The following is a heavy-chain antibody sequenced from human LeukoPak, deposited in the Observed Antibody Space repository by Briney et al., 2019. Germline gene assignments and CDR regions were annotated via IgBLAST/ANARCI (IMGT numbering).Heavy chain of an antibody. CDR3: ARPLGGDLDAFDI. Sequence: SETLSLTCTVYGGSISNYYWSWIRQPPGKRLEWIGYMHYRGSTNYNPFLTSRVTISVDTSKNQLFLKLTSVTAADTAMYFCARPLGGDLDAFDIWGQGTMVTVSS. D-gene: IGHD3-16*01. V-gene: IGHV4-59*01. CDR1: GGSISNYY. CDR2: MHYRGST. J-gene: IGHJ3*02.